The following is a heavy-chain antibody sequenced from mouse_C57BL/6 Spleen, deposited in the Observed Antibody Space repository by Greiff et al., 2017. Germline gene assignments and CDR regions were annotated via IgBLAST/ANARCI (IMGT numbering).Heavy chain of an antibody. CDR2: IHPNSGST. V-gene: IGHV1-64*01. Sequence: QVQLQQPGAELVKPGASVKLSCKASGYTFTSYWMHWVKQRPGQGLEWIGMIHPNSGSTNYNEKFKSKATLTVDKSSSTAYMQLSSLTSEDSAVYYCARDWDEEDYFDYWGQGTTLTVSS. CDR1: GYTFTSYW. J-gene: IGHJ2*01. CDR3: ARDWDEEDYFDY. D-gene: IGHD4-1*01.